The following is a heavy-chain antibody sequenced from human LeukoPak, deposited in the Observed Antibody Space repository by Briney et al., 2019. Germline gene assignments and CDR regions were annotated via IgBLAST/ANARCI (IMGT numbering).Heavy chain of an antibody. CDR2: MNPKSGNT. V-gene: IGHV1-8*01. D-gene: IGHD3-16*01. CDR1: GYTFTSYD. Sequence: ASVKLSCKAAGYTFTSYDINWVRQATGQGLEWMGWMNPKSGNTGYAQKFQGRVTMTRNTSISTAYMELSSMRSEDTAVYYCARDSYDYVWGSYATGYSGMDVWGQGTTVTVSS. CDR3: ARDSYDYVWGSYATGYSGMDV. J-gene: IGHJ6*02.